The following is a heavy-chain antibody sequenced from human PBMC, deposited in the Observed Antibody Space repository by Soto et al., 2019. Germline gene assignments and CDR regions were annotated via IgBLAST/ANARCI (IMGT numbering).Heavy chain of an antibody. V-gene: IGHV4-34*01. Sequence: PSETLSLTCAVYGGSFSGYYWSWIRQPPGKGLEWIGEINHSGSTNYNPSLKSRVTISVDTSKNQFSLKLSSVTAADTAVYYCARFGRPSFYSYGNLHHYYYGMDVWGQGTTVTVSS. J-gene: IGHJ6*02. CDR3: ARFGRPSFYSYGNLHHYYYGMDV. CDR1: GGSFSGYY. CDR2: INHSGST. D-gene: IGHD5-18*01.